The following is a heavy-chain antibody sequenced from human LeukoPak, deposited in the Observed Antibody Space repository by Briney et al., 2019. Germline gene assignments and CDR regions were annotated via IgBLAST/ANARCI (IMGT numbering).Heavy chain of an antibody. CDR2: INHSGST. D-gene: IGHD6-19*01. J-gene: IGHJ4*02. Sequence: PSETLSLTCAVYGGSFSGYYWSWIRQPPGKGLEWIGEINHSGSTNYNPSLKSRVTIAVDTSKNQFSLKLSSVTAADTAVYYCARAVAGNDFWGQGTLVTVSS. CDR3: ARAVAGNDF. CDR1: GGSFSGYY. V-gene: IGHV4-34*01.